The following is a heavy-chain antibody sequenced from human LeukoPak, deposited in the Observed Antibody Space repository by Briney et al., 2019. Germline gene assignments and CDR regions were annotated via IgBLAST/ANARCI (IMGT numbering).Heavy chain of an antibody. CDR2: INHSGST. Sequence: SETLSLTCAVYGGSFSSYYWSWIRQPPGKGLEWIGEINHSGSTNYNPSLKRRVTISLDRRKSQFSMKLSSVTAADTAVYYCARAPLYSGGSGWSIYYFYAMDVWGQGTTVTVSS. J-gene: IGHJ6*02. V-gene: IGHV4-34*01. CDR3: ARAPLYSGGSGWSIYYFYAMDV. D-gene: IGHD6-19*01. CDR1: GGSFSSYY.